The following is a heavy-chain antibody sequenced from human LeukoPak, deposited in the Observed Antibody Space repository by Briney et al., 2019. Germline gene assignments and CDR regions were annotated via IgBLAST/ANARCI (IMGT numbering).Heavy chain of an antibody. J-gene: IGHJ3*02. Sequence: SETLSLTCTVSGDSISNYYWSWIRQPPGKGLEWIGYIYYSGNTDYNPSLKGRVTISIDTSKNQFSLRLNSVTAADTAVYYCARYRNEALFAFDIWGQGTMVTVSS. CDR3: ARYRNEALFAFDI. CDR1: GDSISNYY. CDR2: IYYSGNT. V-gene: IGHV4-59*01. D-gene: IGHD1-14*01.